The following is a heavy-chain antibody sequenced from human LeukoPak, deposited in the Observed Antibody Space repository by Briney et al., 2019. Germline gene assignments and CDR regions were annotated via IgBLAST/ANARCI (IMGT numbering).Heavy chain of an antibody. CDR3: ARDQRGHFDY. CDR2: ISYDGSNK. Sequence: GGSLRLSCAASGFTFSSYAMHWVRQAPGKGLEWVAVISYDGSNKYYADSVKGRFTNSRDNSKNTLYLQMNSLRAEDTAVYYCARDQRGHFDYWGQGTLVTVSS. V-gene: IGHV3-30*01. CDR1: GFTFSSYA. J-gene: IGHJ4*02. D-gene: IGHD5-12*01.